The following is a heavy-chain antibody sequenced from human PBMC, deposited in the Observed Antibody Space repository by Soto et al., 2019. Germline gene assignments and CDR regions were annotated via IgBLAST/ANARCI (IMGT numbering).Heavy chain of an antibody. D-gene: IGHD2-2*02. CDR2: ISSSGHTI. Sequence: EVQLVESGGGLVQPGGSLRLSCVASGFTFSSYEMNWVRQAPGKGLEWVSYISSSGHTIYYADSVKGRFTISRDNAKNSLYLQMNSLRAEDTDVYYCARGGCSSTSCHKRLTWFDPWGQGTLVTVSS. J-gene: IGHJ5*02. V-gene: IGHV3-48*03. CDR3: ARGGCSSTSCHKRLTWFDP. CDR1: GFTFSSYE.